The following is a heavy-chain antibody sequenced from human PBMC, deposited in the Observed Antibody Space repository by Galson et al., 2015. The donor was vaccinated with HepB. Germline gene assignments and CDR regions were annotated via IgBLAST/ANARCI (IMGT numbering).Heavy chain of an antibody. J-gene: IGHJ4*02. Sequence: SLRLSCAASGFTFSSYGMHWVRQAPGKGLEWVAVIWYDGSNKYYADSVKGRFTISRDNSKNTLYLQMNSLRAEDTAVYYCAREFWSGGVVISDYWGQGTLVTVSS. CDR1: GFTFSSYG. CDR3: AREFWSGGVVISDY. CDR2: IWYDGSNK. D-gene: IGHD3-3*01. V-gene: IGHV3-33*01.